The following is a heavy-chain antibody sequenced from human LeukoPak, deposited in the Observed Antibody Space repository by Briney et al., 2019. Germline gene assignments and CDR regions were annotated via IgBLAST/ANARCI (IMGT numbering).Heavy chain of an antibody. CDR3: AKIPISDYDSSGPDDY. D-gene: IGHD3-22*01. CDR1: GFTFSSYG. CDR2: ISGSGGST. Sequence: GGSLRLSCAASGFTFSSYGMSWVRQAPGKGLEWVSAISGSGGSTYYADSVKGRFTISRDNSKNTLYLQMNSLRAEDTAVYYCAKIPISDYDSSGPDDYWGQGTLVTVSS. J-gene: IGHJ4*02. V-gene: IGHV3-23*01.